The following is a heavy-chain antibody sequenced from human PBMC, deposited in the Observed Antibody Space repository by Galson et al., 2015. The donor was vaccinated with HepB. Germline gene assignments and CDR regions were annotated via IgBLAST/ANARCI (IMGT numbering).Heavy chain of an antibody. CDR1: GFTFSSYG. CDR2: ISDGST. D-gene: IGHD3-10*01. V-gene: IGHV3-23*01. J-gene: IGHJ4*02. Sequence: SLRLSCAASGFTFSSYGMHWVRQAPGKGLAWVSIISDGSTHYADSVKGRFTISRDTSKSTFYLHMNSLRVKDTAIYYCARVTMVRGVSNGHFDYWGQGTLVTVSS. CDR3: ARVTMVRGVSNGHFDY.